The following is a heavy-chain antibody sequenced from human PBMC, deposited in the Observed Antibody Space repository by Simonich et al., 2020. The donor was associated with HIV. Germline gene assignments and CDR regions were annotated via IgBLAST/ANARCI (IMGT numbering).Heavy chain of an antibody. J-gene: IGHJ4*02. D-gene: IGHD6-6*01. CDR3: ASPRMVAARPFDY. Sequence: QVQLQESGPGLVKPSETLSLTCAVYGGSFSGYYWSWIRQPPGKGLEWIGEINHSGSTNYNPSLNSRVTISVDTSKNQFSLKLSSVTAADTAVYYCASPRMVAARPFDYWGQGTLVTVSS. CDR2: INHSGST. CDR1: GGSFSGYY. V-gene: IGHV4-34*01.